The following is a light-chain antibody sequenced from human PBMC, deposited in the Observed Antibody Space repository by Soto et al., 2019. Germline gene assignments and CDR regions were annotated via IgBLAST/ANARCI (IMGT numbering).Light chain of an antibody. CDR1: QSVSSSY. CDR2: GAS. J-gene: IGKJ2*01. V-gene: IGKV3-20*01. CDR3: QQYGRSPPFT. Sequence: ELVLTQSPGTLSLSPGDRATLSCRASQSVSSSYLAWYQQKPGQAPRLLIYGASNRATGIPDRFSGSGSGTDFTLTISRLEPEDFAVYFCQQYGRSPPFTFGQGTKVEIK.